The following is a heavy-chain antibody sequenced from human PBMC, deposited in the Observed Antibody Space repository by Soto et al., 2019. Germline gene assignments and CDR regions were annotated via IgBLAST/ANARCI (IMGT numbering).Heavy chain of an antibody. V-gene: IGHV3-30*18. J-gene: IGHJ4*02. CDR3: AKDREYSSSFSFDY. D-gene: IGHD6-6*01. CDR2: ISYDGSNK. CDR1: GFTFSSYG. Sequence: PGGSLRLSCAASGFTFSSYGMHWVRQAPGKGLEWVAVISYDGSNKYYADSVKGRFTISRDNSKNTLYLQMNSLRAEDTAVYYCAKDREYSSSFSFDYWGQGTLVTVSS.